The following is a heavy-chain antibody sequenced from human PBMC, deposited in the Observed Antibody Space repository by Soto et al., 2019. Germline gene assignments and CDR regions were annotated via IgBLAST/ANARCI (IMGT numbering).Heavy chain of an antibody. D-gene: IGHD6-25*01. Sequence: GASVKVSCKASGYTFTGYYMHWVRQAPGQGLEWMGWINPNSGGTNYAQKFQGWVTMTRDTSISTAYMELSRLRSDDTAVYYCARENGSSGRYFDYWGQGTLVTVSS. CDR2: INPNSGGT. V-gene: IGHV1-2*04. J-gene: IGHJ4*02. CDR1: GYTFTGYY. CDR3: ARENGSSGRYFDY.